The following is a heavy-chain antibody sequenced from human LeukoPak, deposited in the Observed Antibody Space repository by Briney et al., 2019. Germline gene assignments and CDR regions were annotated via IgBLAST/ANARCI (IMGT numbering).Heavy chain of an antibody. V-gene: IGHV1-8*01. Sequence: ASVKVSCKASGYTFTSYDINWVRQATGQGLEWMGWMNPNSGNTGYAQKFQGRVTMTRNTSISTAYMELSSLRSEDTAVYYCATSPGGAWIQLWFPPFDYWGQGTLVTVSS. CDR2: MNPNSGNT. J-gene: IGHJ4*02. CDR3: ATSPGGAWIQLWFPPFDY. CDR1: GYTFTSYD. D-gene: IGHD5-18*01.